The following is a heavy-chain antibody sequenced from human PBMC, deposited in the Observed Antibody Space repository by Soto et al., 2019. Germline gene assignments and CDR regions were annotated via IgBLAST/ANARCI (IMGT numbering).Heavy chain of an antibody. Sequence: QVQLVESGGGLVKPGGSLRLSCAASGFSLSDYYMSWIRQAPGKGLEWVSYISSSSSYTNYADSVKGRFTISRDNAKNSLYLQMNSLRAEDTAVYYCARFRSRYGVDYWGQGTLVTVSS. D-gene: IGHD6-13*01. CDR1: GFSLSDYY. CDR2: ISSSSSYT. V-gene: IGHV3-11*05. J-gene: IGHJ4*02. CDR3: ARFRSRYGVDY.